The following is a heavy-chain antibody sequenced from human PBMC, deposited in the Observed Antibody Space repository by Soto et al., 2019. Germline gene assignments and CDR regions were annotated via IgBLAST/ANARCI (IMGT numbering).Heavy chain of an antibody. CDR1: GFTFSNAW. Sequence: GGSLRLSCAASGFTFSNAWMSWVRQAPGKGLEWVGRIKSKTDGGTIDYAAPVKGRFTISRDDSKNTLYLQMNSLKTEDTAVYYCTTDRSEVVPAGSLYYGMDVWGQGTTVTVSS. V-gene: IGHV3-15*01. CDR2: IKSKTDGGTI. CDR3: TTDRSEVVPAGSLYYGMDV. D-gene: IGHD2-2*01. J-gene: IGHJ6*02.